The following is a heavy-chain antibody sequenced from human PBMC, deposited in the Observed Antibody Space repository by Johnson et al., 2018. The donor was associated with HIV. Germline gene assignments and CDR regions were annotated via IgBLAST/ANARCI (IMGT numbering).Heavy chain of an antibody. V-gene: IGHV3-30*01. J-gene: IGHJ3*02. CDR3: ARDLVRASHAFDI. Sequence: GRFTISRDNSKNTLYLQMNSLRAEDTSVYYCARDLVRASHAFDIWGQGTMVTVSS. D-gene: IGHD2-8*02.